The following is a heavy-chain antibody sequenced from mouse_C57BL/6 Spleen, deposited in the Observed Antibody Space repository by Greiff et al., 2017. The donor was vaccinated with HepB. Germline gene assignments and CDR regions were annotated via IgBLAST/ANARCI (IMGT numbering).Heavy chain of an antibody. Sequence: EVKLMESGGDLVKPGGSLKLSCAASGFTFSSYGMSWVRQTPDKRLEWVATISSGGSYTYYPDSVKGRFTISRDNAKNTLYLQMSSLKSEDTAMYYCARQSSWAMDYWGQGTSVTVSS. J-gene: IGHJ4*01. CDR1: GFTFSSYG. V-gene: IGHV5-6*01. D-gene: IGHD1-1*01. CDR3: ARQSSWAMDY. CDR2: ISSGGSYT.